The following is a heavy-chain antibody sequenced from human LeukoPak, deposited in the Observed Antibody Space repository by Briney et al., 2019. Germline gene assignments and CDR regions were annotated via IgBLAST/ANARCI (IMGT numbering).Heavy chain of an antibody. CDR2: ISGVGGSA. V-gene: IGHV3-23*01. Sequence: GGSLRLSCVASVFTFGSYAMCWVREAPGRGLGWGSSISGVGGSAYYVDSVKGRFTISRDNSDNTLYLQMSSLRAEDSATYYCAKALLGGYTFDFWGQGTLVSVSS. CDR3: AKALLGGYTFDF. J-gene: IGHJ4*02. D-gene: IGHD2-15*01. CDR1: VFTFGSYA.